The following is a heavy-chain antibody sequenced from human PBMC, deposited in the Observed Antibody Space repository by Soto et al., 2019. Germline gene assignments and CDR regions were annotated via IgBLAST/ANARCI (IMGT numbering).Heavy chain of an antibody. CDR3: ARTALGWLDP. Sequence: PSETLSLTCSVSGASISSYYWSWIRQPPGKGLEWIGYIFYSGSSGSTNYNPPLKSRVTISVDTSKNQFSLKLSSVTAADTAVYYCARTALGWLDPWGQGTLVTVSS. CDR2: IFYSGSSGST. V-gene: IGHV4-59*01. D-gene: IGHD2-21*02. CDR1: GASISSYY. J-gene: IGHJ5*02.